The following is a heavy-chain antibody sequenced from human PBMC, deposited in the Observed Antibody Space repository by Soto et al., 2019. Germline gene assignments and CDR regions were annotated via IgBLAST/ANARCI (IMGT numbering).Heavy chain of an antibody. V-gene: IGHV1-69*06. J-gene: IGHJ4*02. CDR1: GGIYSNFA. Sequence: QVQLVQSGAEVKKPGSSVKVSCKASGGIYSNFAFNWMRQAPGQGLEWMGGIIPTLGTPHYAQKFLGRVTITADKPTRTVYMEMSSLSVEDTAVYLCARVGLGAYDYWGQGTLVIVSS. CDR2: IIPTLGTP. D-gene: IGHD3-16*01. CDR3: ARVGLGAYDY.